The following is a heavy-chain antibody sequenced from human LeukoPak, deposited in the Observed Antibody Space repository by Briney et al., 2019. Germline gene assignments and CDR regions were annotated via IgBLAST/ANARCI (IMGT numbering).Heavy chain of an antibody. CDR3: TRGGEEPFDY. CDR2: INVEGTTT. Sequence: GGPLRLSCAGYGFTFTRFWMHWVRQAPGKGLVWVSRINVEGTTTTYADSVEGRFTISRDENTLYLQMNHLRVDDTAVYYCTRGGEEPFDYWGQGTLVTVSP. J-gene: IGHJ4*02. CDR1: GFTFTRFW. V-gene: IGHV3-74*01. D-gene: IGHD3-10*01.